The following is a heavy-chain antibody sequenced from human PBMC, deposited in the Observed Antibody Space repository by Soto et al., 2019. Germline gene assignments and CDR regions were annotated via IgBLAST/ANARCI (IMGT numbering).Heavy chain of an antibody. CDR2: ITGSGDLT. D-gene: IGHD3-10*01. V-gene: IGHV3-23*01. CDR3: AKDHSMARGFFDY. J-gene: IGHJ4*02. Sequence: EVQLLESGGGLVQPGESLRLSCAASGFPFSSFGMSWVRQAPGKGLEWVSTITGSGDLTYYADSVKGRFTISRDNAKNTLYLQMTSLRAEDTAVYSCAKDHSMARGFFDYLRQGTLVTLSS. CDR1: GFPFSSFG.